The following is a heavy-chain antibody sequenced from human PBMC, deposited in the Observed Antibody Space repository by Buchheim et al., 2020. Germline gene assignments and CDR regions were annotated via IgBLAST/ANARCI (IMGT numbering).Heavy chain of an antibody. CDR3: AKVAARPEV. V-gene: IGHV3-30*02. Sequence: QVQLVESGGGVVQPGRSLRLSCAASGFTFSSYGMHWVRQAPGKGLEWVAFIRYDGSNKYYADSVKGRFTISRDNSKNTLYLQMNSLRAEDTAAYYCAKVAARPEVWGQGTL. CDR1: GFTFSSYG. J-gene: IGHJ4*02. CDR2: IRYDGSNK. D-gene: IGHD6-6*01.